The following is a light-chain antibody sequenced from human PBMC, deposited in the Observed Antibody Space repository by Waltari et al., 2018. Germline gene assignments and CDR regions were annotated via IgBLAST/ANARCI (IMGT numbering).Light chain of an antibody. CDR1: SRDVGGYDH. V-gene: IGLV2-8*01. J-gene: IGLJ3*02. Sequence: QSALTQPPSASGSPGQSVPISCTGTSRDVGGYDHVPWYQQHPGKAPKPMIYEATKRPSGVPDRFSGSKSGNTASLTVSGLQAEDEADYYCCSYAGTNNLGVFGGGTKLTVL. CDR2: EAT. CDR3: CSYAGTNNLGV.